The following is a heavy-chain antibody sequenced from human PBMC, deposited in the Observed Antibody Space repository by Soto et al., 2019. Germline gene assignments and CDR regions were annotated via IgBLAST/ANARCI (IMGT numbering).Heavy chain of an antibody. CDR1: GYAFNIYA. D-gene: IGHD3-3*01. J-gene: IGHJ4*02. CDR3: ARNDLWSGFYIGNEVY. Sequence: QVQLVQSGAELKKPGASVKISCQASGYAFNIYAVHWVRQAPGQSLEWVGWIHPGNGNTRYSQKFQGRVTISRDTSANTVYMELSGLRSGDTAVYYCARNDLWSGFYIGNEVYWGQGTQVTVSS. CDR2: IHPGNGNT. V-gene: IGHV1-3*01.